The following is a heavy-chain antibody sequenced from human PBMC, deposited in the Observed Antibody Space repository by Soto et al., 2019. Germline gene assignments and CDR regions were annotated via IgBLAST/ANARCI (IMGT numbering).Heavy chain of an antibody. CDR2: ISAYNGNT. D-gene: IGHD2-15*01. J-gene: IGHJ4*02. CDR3: ARVRGYCTGGSCYVDS. CDR1: GYSFTSYG. Sequence: ASVKVSGKASGYSFTSYGISWVRQAPGQGFEWMGWISAYNGNTNYAQKFQDRVTMTTDTSTTTAYMELRSLISDDTAVYYCARVRGYCTGGSCYVDSWGQGTLVTVSS. V-gene: IGHV1-18*04.